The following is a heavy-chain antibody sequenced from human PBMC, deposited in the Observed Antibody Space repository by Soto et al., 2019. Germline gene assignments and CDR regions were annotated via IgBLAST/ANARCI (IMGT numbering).Heavy chain of an antibody. Sequence: SETLSLTCAVYGGSFSGYYWSWIRQPPGKGLEWIGEINHSGSTNYNPSLKSRVTISVDTSKNQFSLKLSSVTAADTAVYYCARGGHIVVVTATRTSNFDYWGQGTLVTVSS. CDR1: GGSFSGYY. CDR3: ARGGHIVVVTATRTSNFDY. J-gene: IGHJ4*02. D-gene: IGHD2-21*02. CDR2: INHSGST. V-gene: IGHV4-34*01.